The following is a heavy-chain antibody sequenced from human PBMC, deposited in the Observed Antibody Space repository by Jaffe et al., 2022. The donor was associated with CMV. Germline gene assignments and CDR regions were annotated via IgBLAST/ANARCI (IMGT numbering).Heavy chain of an antibody. CDR3: ARGGTIFGVVTQIDY. J-gene: IGHJ4*02. V-gene: IGHV1-46*01. CDR1: GYTFTSYY. CDR2: INPSGGST. D-gene: IGHD3-3*01. Sequence: QVQLVQSGAEVKKPGASVKVSCKASGYTFTSYYMHWVRQAPGQGLEWMGIINPSGGSTSYAQKFQGRVTMTRDTSTSTVYMELSSLRSEDTAVYYCARGGTIFGVVTQIDYWGQGTLVTVSS.